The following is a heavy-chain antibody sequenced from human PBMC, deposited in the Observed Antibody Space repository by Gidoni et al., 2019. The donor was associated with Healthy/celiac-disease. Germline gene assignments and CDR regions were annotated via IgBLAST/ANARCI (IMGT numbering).Heavy chain of an antibody. J-gene: IGHJ6*02. Sequence: QVQLVQSGAEVKKPGSSVKVSCKASGGTFSSYAISWVRQAPGQGLEWMGGIIPIFGTANYAQKFQGRVTITADESTSTAYMELSSLRPEDTAVYYCAREGIGDGFYYYYGMDVWGQGTTVTVSS. CDR2: IIPIFGTA. D-gene: IGHD2-21*02. V-gene: IGHV1-69*01. CDR1: GGTFSSYA. CDR3: AREGIGDGFYYYYGMDV.